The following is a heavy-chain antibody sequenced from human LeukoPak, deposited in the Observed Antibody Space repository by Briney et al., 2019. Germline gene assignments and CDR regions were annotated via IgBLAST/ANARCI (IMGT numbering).Heavy chain of an antibody. CDR1: GFTVSSNY. CDR2: IYSGGST. V-gene: IGHV3-53*01. J-gene: IGHJ4*02. Sequence: PGGSLRLSCAASGFTVSSNYMSWVRQAPGKGLEWVSVIYSGGSTYYADSVKGRFTISRDNSKNTLYLQMNSLRAEDTAVYYCARVARYYYDSSGYYDYWGQGTLVTVSS. CDR3: ARVARYYYDSSGYYDY. D-gene: IGHD3-22*01.